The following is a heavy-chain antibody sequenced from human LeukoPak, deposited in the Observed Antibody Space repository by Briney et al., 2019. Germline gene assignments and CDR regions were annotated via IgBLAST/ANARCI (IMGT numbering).Heavy chain of an antibody. V-gene: IGHV6-1*01. CDR3: ARDVGNSGWYTFDY. CDR1: GDSVSSLNGA. J-gene: IGHJ4*02. D-gene: IGHD6-19*01. Sequence: SQTLSLTCAISGDSVSSLNGAWNRIRQSPSRGLEWLGRTYYRSKWYSDYAASMRGRISINADTSKNQFSLQLNSVTPEDTAVYYCARDVGNSGWYTFDYWGQGTLVTVSS. CDR2: TYYRSKWYS.